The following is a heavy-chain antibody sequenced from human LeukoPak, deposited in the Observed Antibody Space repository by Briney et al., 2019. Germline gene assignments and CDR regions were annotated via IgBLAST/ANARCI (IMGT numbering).Heavy chain of an antibody. CDR1: GYSISSGYY. Sequence: SETLSLTCAVYGYSISSGYYWGWIRQPPGKGLEWIGSIYHSGSTYYNPSLKSRVTISVDTSKNQFSLKLSSVTAADTAVYYCARLGYSSSWYPDYWGQGTLVTVSS. V-gene: IGHV4-38-2*01. D-gene: IGHD6-13*01. CDR3: ARLGYSSSWYPDY. CDR2: IYHSGST. J-gene: IGHJ4*02.